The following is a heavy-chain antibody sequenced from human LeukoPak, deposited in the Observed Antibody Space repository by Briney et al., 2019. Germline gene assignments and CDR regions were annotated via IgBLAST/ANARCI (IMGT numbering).Heavy chain of an antibody. V-gene: IGHV1-2*04. Sequence: ASVKVSCKASGYTFTGCYMHWVQQAPGQGLEWMGWINPNSGGTNYAQKFQGWVTMTRDTSISTAYMELSRLRSDDTAVYYCARGEKWLANYFDYWGQGTLVTVSS. J-gene: IGHJ4*02. CDR3: ARGEKWLANYFDY. CDR1: GYTFTGCY. D-gene: IGHD6-19*01. CDR2: INPNSGGT.